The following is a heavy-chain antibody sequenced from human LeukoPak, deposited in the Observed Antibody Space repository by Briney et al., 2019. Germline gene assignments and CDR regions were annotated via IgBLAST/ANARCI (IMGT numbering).Heavy chain of an antibody. Sequence: ASVRVSCKASGYTFTSYGISWVRQAPGQGREWMGWISAYNGNTNYAQKLQGRVTMTTDTSTSTAYMELRSLRSDDTAVYYCARVAVAGSAPGFDPWGQGTLVTVSS. CDR2: ISAYNGNT. V-gene: IGHV1-18*04. CDR3: ARVAVAGSAPGFDP. J-gene: IGHJ5*02. CDR1: GYTFTSYG. D-gene: IGHD6-19*01.